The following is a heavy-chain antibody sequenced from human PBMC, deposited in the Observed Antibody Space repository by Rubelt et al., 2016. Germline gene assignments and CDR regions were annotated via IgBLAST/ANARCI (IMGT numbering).Heavy chain of an antibody. CDR3: ATRSLWFGEIDRYFDY. D-gene: IGHD3-10*01. CDR2: LLPILGPA. CDR1: GGTFSSYA. Sequence: QVQLVQSGAEVKKPGSSVKVSCKASGGTFSSYAISWVRQAPGTGLEWLGGLLPILGPANYAQKFQGRVTMTEDKSTDTAYMELSSLRSEDTAVYYCATRSLWFGEIDRYFDYWGQGTLVTVSS. J-gene: IGHJ4*02. V-gene: IGHV1-69*06.